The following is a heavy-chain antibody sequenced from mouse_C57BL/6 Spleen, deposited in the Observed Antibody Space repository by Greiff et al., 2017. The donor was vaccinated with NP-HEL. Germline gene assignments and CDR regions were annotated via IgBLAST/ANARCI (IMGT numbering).Heavy chain of an antibody. CDR1: GYTFTSYW. D-gene: IGHD1-1*01. CDR2: INPSNGGT. CDR3: ARKGVVAHWYFDV. V-gene: IGHV1-53*01. J-gene: IGHJ1*03. Sequence: VQLQQPGTELVKPGASVKLSCKASGYTFTSYWMHWVKQRPGQGLEWIGNINPSNGGTNYNEKFKSKATLTVDKSSSTAYMQLSSLTSEDSAVYYCARKGVVAHWYFDVWGTGTTVTVSS.